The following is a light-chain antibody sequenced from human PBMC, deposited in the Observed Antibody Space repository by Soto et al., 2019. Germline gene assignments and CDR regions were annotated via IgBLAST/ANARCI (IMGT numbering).Light chain of an antibody. CDR1: SSDVGGYNY. Sequence: QSALTQPRSVSGSPGQSVTISCTGTSSDVGGYNYVSWYQQHPGKAPKLMIFDVIKRPSGVPDRFSGSKSGNTASLTISGLQAEDGADYYCCSYAGSSRVFGGGTKLTVL. CDR2: DVI. V-gene: IGLV2-11*01. CDR3: CSYAGSSRV. J-gene: IGLJ2*01.